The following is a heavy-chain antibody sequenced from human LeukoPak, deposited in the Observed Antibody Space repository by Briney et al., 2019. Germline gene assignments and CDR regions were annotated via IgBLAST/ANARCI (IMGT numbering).Heavy chain of an antibody. D-gene: IGHD3-22*01. CDR3: ARRYYYDSSGYYAFDY. CDR1: GYSFTSYW. V-gene: IGHV5-51*01. CDR2: IYPGDSDT. J-gene: IGHJ4*02. Sequence: GESLKISCKGSGYSFTSYWIGWVRQTPGKGLEWMGIIYPGDSDTRYSPSFQGQVTISADKSISTAYLQWSSLKASDTAMYYCARRYYYDSSGYYAFDYWGQGTLVTVSS.